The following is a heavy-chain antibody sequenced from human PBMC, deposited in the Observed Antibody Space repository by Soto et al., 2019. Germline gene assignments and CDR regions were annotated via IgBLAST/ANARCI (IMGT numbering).Heavy chain of an antibody. CDR1: GYTFTGYY. Sequence: GASVKVSCKASGYTFTGYYMHWVRQAPGQGLEWMGWINPNSGGTNYAQKFQGRVTMTRDTSISTAYMELSRLRSDDTAVYYCARDRYCSGGSCYSPYYYGMDVWGQGTTVTVSS. V-gene: IGHV1-2*02. D-gene: IGHD2-15*01. CDR3: ARDRYCSGGSCYSPYYYGMDV. J-gene: IGHJ6*02. CDR2: INPNSGGT.